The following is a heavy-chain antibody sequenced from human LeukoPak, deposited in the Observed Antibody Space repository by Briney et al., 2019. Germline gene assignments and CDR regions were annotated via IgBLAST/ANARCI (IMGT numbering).Heavy chain of an antibody. CDR2: IYTSGST. CDR3: ARRVRQQLALDAFDI. V-gene: IGHV4-61*02. D-gene: IGHD6-13*01. Sequence: SETLSLTCTVSGGSISSGSYYWSWIRQPAGKGLEWIGRIYTSGSTNYNPSLKSRVTISVDTSKNQFSLKLSSVTAADTAVYYCARRVRQQLALDAFDIWGQGTMVTVSS. J-gene: IGHJ3*02. CDR1: GGSISSGSYY.